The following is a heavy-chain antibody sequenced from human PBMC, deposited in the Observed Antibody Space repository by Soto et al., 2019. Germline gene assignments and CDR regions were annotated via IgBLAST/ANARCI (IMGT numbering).Heavy chain of an antibody. CDR2: IFSNDEK. D-gene: IGHD1-26*01. J-gene: IGHJ4*02. CDR1: GFSLSNARMG. CDR3: PRFHIHAGRGSYHRDDPFDY. V-gene: IGHV2-26*01. Sequence: QVTLKESGPVLVKPTETLTLTCTVSGFSLSNARMGVSWIRQPPGKALEWLAQIFSNDEKFYSPSLKSRLTISSDTSKSPVVLSMTNLDPVYTGTYYCPRFHIHAGRGSYHRDDPFDYSGQCPLVSLAS.